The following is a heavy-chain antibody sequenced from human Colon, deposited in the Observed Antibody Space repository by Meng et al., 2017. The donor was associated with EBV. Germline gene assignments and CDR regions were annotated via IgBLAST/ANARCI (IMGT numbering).Heavy chain of an antibody. J-gene: IGHJ4*02. D-gene: IGHD3-22*01. CDR2: IDDSGNI. Sequence: QLMQGGAGLLQPSETLSLTCTVYGGPFSGFYWTWIRQSPGKGLEWIGEIDDSGNIIYNPSLKSRVTISGDTSKNQFSLNVSSVTAADTAVYYCARSRWLLLQLWGQGTLVTVSS. CDR1: GGPFSGFY. V-gene: IGHV4-34*01. CDR3: ARSRWLLLQL.